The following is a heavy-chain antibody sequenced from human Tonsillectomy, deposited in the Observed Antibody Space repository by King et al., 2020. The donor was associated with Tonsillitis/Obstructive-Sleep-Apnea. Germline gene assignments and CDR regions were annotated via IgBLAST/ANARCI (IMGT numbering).Heavy chain of an antibody. CDR1: GFTVSSNY. CDR2: IYSGGST. Sequence: VQLVESGGGLVQPGGSLRLSCEASGFTVSSNYMSWVRQAPGKGLEWVSVIYSGGSTYYADSVKGRFTISRDNSKNTLYLQMNRLRAEDTAVYYWARDAYCDYYDYRGQGTLVTGSS. D-gene: IGHD1-26*01. J-gene: IGHJ4*02. V-gene: IGHV3-66*01. CDR3: ARDAYCDYYDY.